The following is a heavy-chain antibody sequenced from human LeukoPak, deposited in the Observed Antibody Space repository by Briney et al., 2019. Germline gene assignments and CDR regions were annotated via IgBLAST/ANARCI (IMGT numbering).Heavy chain of an antibody. CDR1: GFTFNTYG. V-gene: IGHV3-23*01. CDR3: ARDYGSGSYSVVDY. J-gene: IGHJ4*02. Sequence: TGGTLRLSCAASGFTFNTYGMSWVRQAPGKGLEWVSGISGSGGATYYADSVKGRFTVSRDDPHNTLYLQMNSLRAEDTAVYYCARDYGSGSYSVVDYWGQGTLVTVSS. CDR2: ISGSGGAT. D-gene: IGHD3-10*01.